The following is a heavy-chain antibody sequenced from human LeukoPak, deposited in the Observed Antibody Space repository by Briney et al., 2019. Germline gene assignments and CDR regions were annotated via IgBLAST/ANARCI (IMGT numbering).Heavy chain of an antibody. CDR3: AREGSYLNTGGSYYLHWFDP. D-gene: IGHD2-8*02. V-gene: IGHV3-7*01. Sequence: GGSLRLSCAASGFTFSSYWMSWVRQAPGKGLEWVANIKQDGSEKYYVDSVKGRFTISRDNAKNTLYLQMNSLRAEDTALYYCAREGSYLNTGGSYYLHWFDPWGQGTLVTVSS. CDR2: IKQDGSEK. J-gene: IGHJ5*02. CDR1: GFTFSSYW.